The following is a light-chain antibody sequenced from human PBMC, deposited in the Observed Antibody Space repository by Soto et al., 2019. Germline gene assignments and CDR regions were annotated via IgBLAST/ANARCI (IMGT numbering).Light chain of an antibody. J-gene: IGLJ2*01. CDR1: SSDIGAYNV. CDR2: NVD. Sequence: QSALTQPASVSGSPGQSITISCTGTSSDIGAYNVVSWYQQHPGEAPKLMLYNVDIRPSGVSNRFSGSKSGNTASLTISGLQAEDEGDYYCTSWTTSTTMIFGGGTKLTV. CDR3: TSWTTSTTMI. V-gene: IGLV2-14*03.